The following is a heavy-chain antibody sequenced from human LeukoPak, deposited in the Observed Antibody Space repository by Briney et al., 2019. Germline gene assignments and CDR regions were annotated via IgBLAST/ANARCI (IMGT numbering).Heavy chain of an antibody. Sequence: ASVTVSFKSSVYTFTIYDINWVRQATGQGREGMGWMNPNSGSTGYAQKFQGRVTITRNTSISTAYMELSGLRSEDTAVYYCARGRSTGYPYYFEYWGQGTLVTVSS. J-gene: IGHJ4*02. CDR2: MNPNSGST. CDR3: ARGRSTGYPYYFEY. D-gene: IGHD5-12*01. V-gene: IGHV1-8*03. CDR1: VYTFTIYD.